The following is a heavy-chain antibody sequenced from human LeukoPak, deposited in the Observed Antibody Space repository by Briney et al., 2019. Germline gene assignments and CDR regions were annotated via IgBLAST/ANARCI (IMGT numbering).Heavy chain of an antibody. D-gene: IGHD3-9*01. CDR1: GFTFSSYA. Sequence: GGSLRLSCAASGFTFSSYAMHWVRQAPGKGLEYVSAISSNGGSTYYANSVKGRFTISRDNSKNTLYLQMGSPRAEDMAVYYCASGSMTGYWYWGQGTLVTVSS. CDR3: ASGSMTGYWY. CDR2: ISSNGGST. J-gene: IGHJ4*02. V-gene: IGHV3-64*01.